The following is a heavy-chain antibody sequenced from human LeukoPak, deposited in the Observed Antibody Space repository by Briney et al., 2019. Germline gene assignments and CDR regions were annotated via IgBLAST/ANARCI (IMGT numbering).Heavy chain of an antibody. CDR2: ISYNESNT. V-gene: IGHV3-30*04. D-gene: IGHD6-19*01. CDR3: ARVGGSGWYRYIDY. J-gene: IGHJ4*02. Sequence: TGRSRRLSCTASGFIFNDYAMHWFGRAPGKGLDGVGLISYNESNTYYTASVQGRFTISRDSSKNTVYMQMGSLRADDTAVYYCARVGGSGWYRYIDYWGPGTLVRVSS. CDR1: GFIFNDYA.